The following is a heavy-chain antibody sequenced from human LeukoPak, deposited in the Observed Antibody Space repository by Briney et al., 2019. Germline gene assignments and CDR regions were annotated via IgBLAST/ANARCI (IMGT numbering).Heavy chain of an antibody. V-gene: IGHV3-23*01. CDR2: ISTSGGDA. D-gene: IGHD7-27*01. CDR3: AKALENRGPYYYYGMDV. Sequence: QPGGSLRLSCTASGFTFSDSAMTWVRQAPGKGLEWVSAISTSGGDAIYTDSVKDRFTISRDNPKNTLYLQMNSLRAEDTAVYYCAKALENRGPYYYYGMDVWGQGTTVTVSS. CDR1: GFTFSDSA. J-gene: IGHJ6*02.